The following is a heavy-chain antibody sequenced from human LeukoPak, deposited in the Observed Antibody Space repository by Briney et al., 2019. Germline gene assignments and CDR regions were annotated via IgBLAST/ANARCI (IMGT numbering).Heavy chain of an antibody. CDR3: ARYRSSPNSDY. CDR2: ISSSSNHI. V-gene: IGHV3-21*06. D-gene: IGHD6-13*01. CDR1: GFTFSPYT. Sequence: GGSLRLSCAASGFTFSPYTMNWVRQAPGKGLEWVSSISSSSNHIYYADAVKGRFTISRDNANNSVYLQMNSLRADDTAVYYCARYRSSPNSDYWGQGTLVTVSS. J-gene: IGHJ4*02.